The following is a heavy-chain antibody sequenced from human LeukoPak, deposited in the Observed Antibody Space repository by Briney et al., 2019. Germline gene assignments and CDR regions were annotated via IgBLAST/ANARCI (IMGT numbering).Heavy chain of an antibody. Sequence: SETLSLTCTVSGGSISSYYWSWIRQPPGKGLEWIGYIYYSGSTNYNPSLKSRVTTSVDTSKNQFSLKLSSVTAADTAVYYCARLPAPYYYYYGMDVWGQGTTVTVSS. V-gene: IGHV4-59*08. CDR2: IYYSGST. CDR1: GGSISSYY. J-gene: IGHJ6*02. CDR3: ARLPAPYYYYYGMDV.